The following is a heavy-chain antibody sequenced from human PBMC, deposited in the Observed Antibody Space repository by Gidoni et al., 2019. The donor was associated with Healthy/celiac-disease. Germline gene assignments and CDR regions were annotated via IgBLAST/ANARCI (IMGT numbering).Heavy chain of an antibody. V-gene: IGHV3-23*01. J-gene: IGHJ6*02. CDR3: AKVYSSSWYYYYGMDV. CDR1: GFTFSSYA. CDR2: ISGSGGST. D-gene: IGHD6-13*01. Sequence: EVQLFESGGGLVQPGGSLRLSCSASGFTFSSYAMSWVRQAPGKGLEWVSAISGSGGSTYYADSVKGRFTISRDNSKNTLYLQMNSLRAEDTAVYYCAKVYSSSWYYYYGMDVWGQGTTVTVSS.